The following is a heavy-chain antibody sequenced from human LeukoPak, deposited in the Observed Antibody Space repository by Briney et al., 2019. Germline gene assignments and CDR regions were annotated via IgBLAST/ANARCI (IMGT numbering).Heavy chain of an antibody. CDR1: GGSISDSNYY. CDR3: ARDRPGSYWYFDL. D-gene: IGHD3-10*01. Sequence: SETLSLTCAVSGGSISDSNYYWGWIRQPRGRGLEWIANIYYSGSAYYSPSLKSRVTVSIDTSKNQFSLKLNSVTAADTAVYYCARDRPGSYWYFDLWGRGTLVTVSS. V-gene: IGHV4-39*02. J-gene: IGHJ2*01. CDR2: IYYSGSA.